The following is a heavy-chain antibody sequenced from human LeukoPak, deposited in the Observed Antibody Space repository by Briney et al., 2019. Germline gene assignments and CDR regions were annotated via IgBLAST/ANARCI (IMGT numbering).Heavy chain of an antibody. J-gene: IGHJ3*02. Sequence: GGSLRLSCAASGFTVSTNYMTWVRQAPGKGLEWVSGISTSGVSTYYADSVKGQFTISRDNSKNTLYLQMNSLRAEDTAVYFCAKGSQRLHTFDIWGQGTMVTVSS. CDR1: GFTVSTNY. CDR3: AKGSQRLHTFDI. D-gene: IGHD5-18*01. CDR2: ISTSGVST. V-gene: IGHV3-23*01.